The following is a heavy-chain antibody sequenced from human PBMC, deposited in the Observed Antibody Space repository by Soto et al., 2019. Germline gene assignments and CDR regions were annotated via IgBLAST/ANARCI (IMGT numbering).Heavy chain of an antibody. CDR2: IYYSGST. CDR3: ARGIRLGELSLSNWFDP. CDR1: GGSISSGGYY. Sequence: SETLSLTYTVSGGSISSGGYYWSWIRQHPGKGLEWIGYIYYSGSTYYNPSLKSRVTISVDTSKNQFPLKLSSVTAADTAVYYCARGIRLGELSLSNWFDPWGQGTLVTVSS. V-gene: IGHV4-31*03. D-gene: IGHD3-16*02. J-gene: IGHJ5*02.